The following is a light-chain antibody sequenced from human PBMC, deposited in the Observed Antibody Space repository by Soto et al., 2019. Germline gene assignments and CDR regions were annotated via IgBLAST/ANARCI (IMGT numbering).Light chain of an antibody. J-gene: IGKJ1*01. CDR2: GAS. V-gene: IGKV3-15*01. CDR1: RSVSSY. Sequence: EIVLTQSPATLSLSPGERATLSCRASRSVSSYLAWYQQKPGQAHRLLIYGASTRATGVPARFSGSGSGTEFTLTIRRMQSEDFAFYYCQQYYNWRPRFGQGTKVDIK. CDR3: QQYYNWRPR.